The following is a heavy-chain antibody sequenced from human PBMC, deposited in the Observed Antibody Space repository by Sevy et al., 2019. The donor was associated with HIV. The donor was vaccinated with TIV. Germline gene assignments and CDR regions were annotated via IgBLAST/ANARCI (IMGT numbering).Heavy chain of an antibody. Sequence: SETLSLTCTVSGGSITSLYWNWIRQPPGKGLEWIANSYYNGHINYNPSLKSRVTLSLDTSKNQFSLRLSSVTAADTALYYCADENAWGRGYSWGQGTLVTVSS. CDR1: GGSITSLY. CDR3: ADENAWGRGYS. CDR2: SYYNGHI. V-gene: IGHV4-59*08. J-gene: IGHJ4*02. D-gene: IGHD1-26*01.